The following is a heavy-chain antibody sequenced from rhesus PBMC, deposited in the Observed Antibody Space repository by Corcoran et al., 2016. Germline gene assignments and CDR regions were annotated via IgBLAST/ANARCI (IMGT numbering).Heavy chain of an antibody. D-gene: IGHD1-1*01. CDR1: GASISSSW. J-gene: IGHJ4*01. CDR2: INGNSGST. CDR3: AIRSGTYRYYFDY. V-gene: IGHV4-80*01. Sequence: QVQLQESGPGLVKPSETLSLTCTVSGASISSSWWSWIRQPPGKGLEWIGEINGNSGSTNYNPSLKSRVTISRDTSKKQFSLKLSSVTAADTAVYYCAIRSGTYRYYFDYWGQGVLVTVSS.